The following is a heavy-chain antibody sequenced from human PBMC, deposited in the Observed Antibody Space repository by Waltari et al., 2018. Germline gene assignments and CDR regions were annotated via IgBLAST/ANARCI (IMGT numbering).Heavy chain of an antibody. CDR2: IIPIFGTA. V-gene: IGHV1-69*01. CDR3: ARGRYYYDSSGYVIDY. J-gene: IGHJ4*02. D-gene: IGHD3-22*01. Sequence: ISWVRQAPGQGLEWMGGIIPIFGTANYAQKFQGRVTITADESTSTAYMELSSLRSEDTAVYYCARGRYYYDSSGYVIDYWGQGTLVTVSS.